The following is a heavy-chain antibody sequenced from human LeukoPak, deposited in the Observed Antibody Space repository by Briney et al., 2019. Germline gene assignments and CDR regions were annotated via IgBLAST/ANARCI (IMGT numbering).Heavy chain of an antibody. CDR3: ARYGDYRFLYYFHY. CDR2: IYWNDDN. J-gene: IGHJ4*02. D-gene: IGHD4-11*01. CDR1: GFSLSTSGVG. V-gene: IGHV2-5*01. Sequence: SGPTLVNPTQTLTLTCTFSGFSLSTSGVGVGWIRQPPGRALEWLALIYWNDDNRYSPSLKSRLTITKDTSKNQVVLTMTNVDPVDTATYYCARYGDYRFLYYFHYWGQGTLVTVSS.